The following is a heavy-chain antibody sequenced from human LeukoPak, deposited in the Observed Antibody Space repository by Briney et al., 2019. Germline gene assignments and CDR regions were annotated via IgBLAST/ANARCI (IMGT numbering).Heavy chain of an antibody. CDR3: AKDHLLYSSSWYWDY. CDR2: ISYDGSNK. J-gene: IGHJ4*02. CDR1: GFTFSSYG. D-gene: IGHD6-13*01. V-gene: IGHV3-30*18. Sequence: PGGSLRLSCAASGFTFSSYGMHWVRQAPGKGLEWVAVISYDGSNKYYADSVKGRFTISRDNSKNTLYLQMNSLRAEDTAVYYCAKDHLLYSSSWYWDYWGQGTLVTVSS.